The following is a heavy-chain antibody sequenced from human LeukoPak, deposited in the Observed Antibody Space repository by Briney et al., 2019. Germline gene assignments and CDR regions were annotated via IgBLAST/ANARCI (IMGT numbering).Heavy chain of an antibody. J-gene: IGHJ3*02. CDR3: ARRAGRYFDWLSLRAFDI. Sequence: SETLSLTCTVSGGSISSGSYYWSWIRQPAGKGLEWIGRIYTSGSTNYNPSLKSRVTISVDTSKNQFSLKLSSVTAADTAVYYCARRAGRYFDWLSLRAFDIWGQGTMVTVSS. V-gene: IGHV4-61*02. CDR1: GGSISSGSYY. CDR2: IYTSGST. D-gene: IGHD3-9*01.